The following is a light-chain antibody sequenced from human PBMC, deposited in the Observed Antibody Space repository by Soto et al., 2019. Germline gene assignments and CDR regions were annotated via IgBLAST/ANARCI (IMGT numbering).Light chain of an antibody. CDR3: QQYGRSPPT. CDR2: GAS. J-gene: IGKJ1*01. CDR1: QSVRSSY. V-gene: IGKV3-20*01. Sequence: RSTLSCGGSQSVRSSYLAWYQQKPGQAPRLLIYGASSRATGIPDRFSGSGSGIDFNLIISSLEPEDFGVYYWQQYGRSPPTFGQGTKGDIK.